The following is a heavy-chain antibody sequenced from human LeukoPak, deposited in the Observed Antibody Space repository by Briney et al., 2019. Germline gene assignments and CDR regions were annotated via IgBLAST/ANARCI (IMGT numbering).Heavy chain of an antibody. Sequence: GGSLRLSCAASGFTFDDYAMHWVRQAPGKGLEWASGISWDSGSIGYADSVKGRFTISRDNAKNSLYLQMNSLRAEDTAVYYCARVKMVRGVIRGLWDYYYYYYMDVWGKGTTVTVSS. CDR3: ARVKMVRGVIRGLWDYYYYYYMDV. V-gene: IGHV3-9*01. CDR1: GFTFDDYA. J-gene: IGHJ6*03. D-gene: IGHD3-10*01. CDR2: ISWDSGSI.